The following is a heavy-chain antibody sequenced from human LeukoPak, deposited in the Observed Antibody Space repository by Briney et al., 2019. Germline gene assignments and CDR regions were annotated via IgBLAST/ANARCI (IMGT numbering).Heavy chain of an antibody. Sequence: SETLSLTCAVYGGSFNGYYWSWIRQPPGKGLEWIGEINHSGSTNYNPSLKSRVTISVDTSKNQFSLKLSSVTAADTAVYYCARGPHLWLVRGVSAWFDPWGQGTLVTVSS. CDR1: GGSFNGYY. CDR3: ARGPHLWLVRGVSAWFDP. CDR2: INHSGST. V-gene: IGHV4-34*01. J-gene: IGHJ5*02. D-gene: IGHD3-10*01.